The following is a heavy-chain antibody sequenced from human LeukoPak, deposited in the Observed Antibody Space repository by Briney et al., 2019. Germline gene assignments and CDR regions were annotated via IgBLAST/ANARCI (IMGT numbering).Heavy chain of an antibody. D-gene: IGHD2-21*02. J-gene: IGHJ4*02. CDR3: ARGGPVVTAPSFDY. Sequence: PSETLSLTCAVYGGSFSGYYWSWIRQPQGKGLEWIGEINHSGSTNYNPSLKSRVTISVDTSKNQFSLKLSSVTAADTAVYYCARGGPVVTAPSFDYWGQGTLVTVSS. V-gene: IGHV4-34*01. CDR2: INHSGST. CDR1: GGSFSGYY.